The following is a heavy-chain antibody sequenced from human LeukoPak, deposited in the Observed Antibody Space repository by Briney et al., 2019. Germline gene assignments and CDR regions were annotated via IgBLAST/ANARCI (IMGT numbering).Heavy chain of an antibody. D-gene: IGHD3-9*01. CDR3: AKAPNYDILTGYSTFDY. Sequence: GGSLRLSCAASGFTFSSYGMHWVRQAPGKGLEWVAFIRYDGSNKYYADSVKGRFTISRDNSKNTLYLQMNSLRAEDTAVYYCAKAPNYDILTGYSTFDYWGQGTLVTVSS. CDR2: IRYDGSNK. V-gene: IGHV3-30*02. J-gene: IGHJ4*02. CDR1: GFTFSSYG.